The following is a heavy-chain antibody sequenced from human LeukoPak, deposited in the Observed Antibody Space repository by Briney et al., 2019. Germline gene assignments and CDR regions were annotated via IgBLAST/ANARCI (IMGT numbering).Heavy chain of an antibody. J-gene: IGHJ3*02. D-gene: IGHD1-14*01. CDR2: IYSGGST. CDR1: GFTVSSNY. Sequence: GGSLRLSCAASGFTVSSNYMSWVRQAPGKGLEWVSVIYSGGSTYYADSVKGRFTISRDNSKNTLYLQMNSLKTEDTAVYYCTREGVGPGPDAFDIWGQGTMVTVSS. CDR3: TREGVGPGPDAFDI. V-gene: IGHV3-53*01.